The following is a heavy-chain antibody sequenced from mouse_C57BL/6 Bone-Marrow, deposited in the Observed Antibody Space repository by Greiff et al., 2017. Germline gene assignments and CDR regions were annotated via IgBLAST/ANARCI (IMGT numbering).Heavy chain of an antibody. CDR3: SAVYYGNSWYFDV. V-gene: IGHV5-9-1*02. CDR2: ISSGGDYI. Sequence: VQLKESGEGLVKPGGSLKLSCAASGFTFSSYAMSWVRQTPEKRLEWVAYISSGGDYIYYADTVKGRFTISRDNARNTLYLQMSSLKSEDTAMYYCSAVYYGNSWYFDVWGTGTTVTVSA. J-gene: IGHJ1*03. D-gene: IGHD2-1*01. CDR1: GFTFSSYA.